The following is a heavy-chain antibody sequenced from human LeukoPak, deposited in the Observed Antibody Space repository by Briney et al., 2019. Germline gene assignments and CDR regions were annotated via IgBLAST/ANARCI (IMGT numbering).Heavy chain of an antibody. D-gene: IGHD1-26*01. V-gene: IGHV3-23*01. Sequence: GGSLRLSCAASGFTFSSYAMSWVRQAPGKGLEWVSVISGGSNTYYADSVKGRFTISRDNSKNTLYLQMNSLRAEDTAVYYCAKAPSGSYVPFEFWGQGTLVTVSS. CDR3: AKAPSGSYVPFEF. J-gene: IGHJ4*02. CDR1: GFTFSSYA. CDR2: ISGGSNT.